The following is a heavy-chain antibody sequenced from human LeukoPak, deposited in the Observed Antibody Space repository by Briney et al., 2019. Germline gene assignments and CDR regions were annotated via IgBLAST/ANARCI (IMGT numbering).Heavy chain of an antibody. CDR2: INHSGST. J-gene: IGHJ5*02. CDR3: ARLAAAGIHWFDR. V-gene: IGHV4-34*01. CDR1: GGSFSGYY. Sequence: SETLSLTCAVYGGSFSGYYWSWIRQPPGKGLEWIGEINHSGSTNYNPSLKSRVTISVDTSKNQFSLKLSSVTAADTAVYYCARLAAAGIHWFDRWGQGTLVTVSS. D-gene: IGHD6-13*01.